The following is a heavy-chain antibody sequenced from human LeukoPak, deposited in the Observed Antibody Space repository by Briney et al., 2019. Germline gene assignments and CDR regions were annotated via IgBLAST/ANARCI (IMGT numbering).Heavy chain of an antibody. CDR2: IGYTGDST. D-gene: IGHD4-23*01. Sequence: AGGSLRLSCAAPGFTFSSYAMNWVRQAPGKGLEWVSGIGYTGDSTFYADSVKGRFTVSRDSSKNTLFLHMNSLRAEDTALYYCAKSPTVDAAFDIWGQGTMVTVSS. CDR3: AKSPTVDAAFDI. CDR1: GFTFSSYA. V-gene: IGHV3-23*01. J-gene: IGHJ3*02.